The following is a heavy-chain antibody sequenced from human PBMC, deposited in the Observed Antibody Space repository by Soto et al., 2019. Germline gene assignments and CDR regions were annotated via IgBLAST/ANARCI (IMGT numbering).Heavy chain of an antibody. CDR2: IYYSGST. CDR3: ASRVVPAALSGNRFDY. J-gene: IGHJ4*02. V-gene: IGHV4-30-4*01. D-gene: IGHD2-2*01. Sequence: PSETLSLTCTVSGGSISSGDYYWSWIRQPPGKGLEWIGYIYYSGSTYYNPSLKSRVTISVDTSKNQFSLKLSSVTAADTAVYYCASRVVPAALSGNRFDYWGQGTLVTV. CDR1: GGSISSGDYY.